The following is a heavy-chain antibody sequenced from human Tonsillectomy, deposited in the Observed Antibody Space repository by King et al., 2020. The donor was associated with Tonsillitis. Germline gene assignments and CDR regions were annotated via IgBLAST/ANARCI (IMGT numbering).Heavy chain of an antibody. J-gene: IGHJ4*02. CDR2: ISSGTTFI. CDR1: GFSFSTYS. V-gene: IGHV3-48*01. Sequence: QLVQSGGGLVQPGGSLRLSCAASGFSFSTYSMNWVRQAPGKALEWVSYISSGTTFIYYADSVKGRFTISRDNAKNSLYLQMNSLRAEDTAMYFCARDIGYDYGSRSYLPPDYWGQGTLVTVSS. D-gene: IGHD3-10*01. CDR3: ARDIGYDYGSRSYLPPDY.